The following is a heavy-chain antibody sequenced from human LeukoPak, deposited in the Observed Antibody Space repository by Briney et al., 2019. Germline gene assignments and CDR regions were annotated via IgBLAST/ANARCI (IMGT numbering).Heavy chain of an antibody. CDR2: IWYDGSNK. CDR1: GFTFSSYG. D-gene: IGHD5-12*01. CDR3: ARGRYSGTTYYFDY. J-gene: IGHJ4*02. Sequence: GGSLRLSRAASGFTFSSYGMHWVRQAPGKGLEWVAVIWYDGSNKYYADSVKGRFTISRDNSKNTLYLQMNSLRAEDTAMYYCARGRYSGTTYYFDYWGQGTLVTVSS. V-gene: IGHV3-33*01.